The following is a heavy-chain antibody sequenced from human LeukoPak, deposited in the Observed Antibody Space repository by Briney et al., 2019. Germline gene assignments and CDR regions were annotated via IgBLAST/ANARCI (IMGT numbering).Heavy chain of an antibody. V-gene: IGHV3-21*01. J-gene: IGHJ4*02. CDR3: ARGTARKKYYFDY. CDR1: GFTFSSYS. D-gene: IGHD1-14*01. Sequence: GGSLRLSCAASGFTFSSYSMNWVRQAPGKGLEWVSSISSSSSYIYYADSVKGRFTISRDNAKNSLYLQMNSLRAEDTAVYYCARGTARKKYYFDYWGQGTLVTVSP. CDR2: ISSSSSYI.